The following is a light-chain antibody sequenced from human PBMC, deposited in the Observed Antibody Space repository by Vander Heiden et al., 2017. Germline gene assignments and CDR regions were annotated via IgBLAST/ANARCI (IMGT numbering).Light chain of an antibody. CDR1: KLGDKY. V-gene: IGLV3-1*01. Sequence: HSLTSPPSASVSPGQTASITCSGDKLGDKYPCWYQQKPGQSPVLVIYEDNKRPSGIPERFSGSNSGNTATLTISGTQAMDEADYYCQAWDSSTLVFGGGTKLTVL. CDR3: QAWDSSTLV. CDR2: EDN. J-gene: IGLJ2*01.